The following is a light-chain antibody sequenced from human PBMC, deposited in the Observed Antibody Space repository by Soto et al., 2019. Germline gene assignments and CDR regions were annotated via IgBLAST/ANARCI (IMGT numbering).Light chain of an antibody. CDR2: TTS. J-gene: IGKJ1*01. CDR1: QSINSD. V-gene: IGKV3-15*01. CDR3: QQYNSWPRT. Sequence: EIVMTQSPATLAVSPGETTRLSCRASQSINSDVAWYQQKLGQTPRLLIYTTSSRATGVPAKFSGSGSGTEFTLTIDSLQSEDFVLYYCQQYNSWPRTFGQGTKVDI.